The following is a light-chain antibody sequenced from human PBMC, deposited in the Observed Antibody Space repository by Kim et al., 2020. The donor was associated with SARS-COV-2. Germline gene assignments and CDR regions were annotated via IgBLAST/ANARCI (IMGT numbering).Light chain of an antibody. CDR3: QQHNGY. CDR2: AVS. CDR1: QSITSG. V-gene: IGKV1-5*01. J-gene: IGKJ4*01. Sequence: TMSASVGDTVTITCRASQSITSGLAWYQQKPGKAPKLLIYAVSNLDSGVPSRFSGSGSGTQFTLTISSLQPDDFATYYCQQHNGYFGGGTKVHIK.